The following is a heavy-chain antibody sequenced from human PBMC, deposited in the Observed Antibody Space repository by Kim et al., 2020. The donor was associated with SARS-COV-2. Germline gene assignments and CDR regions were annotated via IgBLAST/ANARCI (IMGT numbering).Heavy chain of an antibody. CDR1: GYSFTSYW. V-gene: IGHV5-51*01. D-gene: IGHD3-10*01. J-gene: IGHJ4*02. CDR2: IYPGDSDT. CDR3: ARRGNYGSGNYYLDY. Sequence: GESLKISCKGSGYSFTSYWIAWVRQMPGKGLEWMGIIYPGDSDTRYSPSFQGQVTISADKSFSTAFLQWSSLKASDTAIYYCARRGNYGSGNYYLDYWGQGTLVTVSS.